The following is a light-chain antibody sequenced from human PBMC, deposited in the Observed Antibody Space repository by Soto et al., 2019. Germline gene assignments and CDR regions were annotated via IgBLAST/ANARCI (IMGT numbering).Light chain of an antibody. J-gene: IGKJ1*01. CDR2: GAS. Sequence: EILMTQSPATLSVAPGARAPLSCRASQSVSSNLAWYQQKPGRAPRLLIYGASTRATGIPARFSGSGSGTEFTLTISSLQSEDFAVYYCQQYNNWWTFGQGTKVDIK. CDR1: QSVSSN. CDR3: QQYNNWWT. V-gene: IGKV3-15*01.